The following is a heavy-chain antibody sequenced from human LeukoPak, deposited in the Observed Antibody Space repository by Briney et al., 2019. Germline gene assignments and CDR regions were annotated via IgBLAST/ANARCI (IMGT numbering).Heavy chain of an antibody. CDR2: VYYSGST. Sequence: SETLSLTCTVSGGSVSSGNYYWSWIRQPPGKGLEWIGYVYYSGSTNYNPSLTSRVAISVDTSKNQFSLKMSSVTAADTAVYYCASGGPYCGYIYWGQGTLVTVSS. CDR3: ASGGPYCGYIY. CDR1: GGSVSSGNYY. D-gene: IGHD5-12*01. J-gene: IGHJ4*02. V-gene: IGHV4-61*01.